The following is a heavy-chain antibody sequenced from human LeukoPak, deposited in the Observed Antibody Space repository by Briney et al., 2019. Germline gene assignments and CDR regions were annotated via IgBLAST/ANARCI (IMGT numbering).Heavy chain of an antibody. CDR1: GFTFSNAW. CDR2: IKSKTDGGTT. CDR3: TTDREQLDYFDY. J-gene: IGHJ4*02. V-gene: IGHV3-15*01. Sequence: GGSLRLSCAASGFTFSNAWMSWVRQAPGKGLEWVGRIKSKTDGGTTDYAAPVKGRFTISRDDSKNTLSLQMNSLKTEDTAVYYCTTDREQLDYFDYWGQGTLVTVSS. D-gene: IGHD6-6*01.